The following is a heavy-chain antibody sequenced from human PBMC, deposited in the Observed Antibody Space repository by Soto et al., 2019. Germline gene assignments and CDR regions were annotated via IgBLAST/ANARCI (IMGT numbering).Heavy chain of an antibody. D-gene: IGHD6-13*01. Sequence: QVQLVESGGGVVQPGRSLRLSCAASGFTFSSYAMHWVRQAPGKGLEWVAFISYDGSNKYFADSVRGRLTISRDNSTNTLFLQMNGLRAEDTAVYYCARDLYRSNAFDYWGQGTLVTVSS. CDR1: GFTFSSYA. CDR3: ARDLYRSNAFDY. V-gene: IGHV3-30-3*01. CDR2: ISYDGSNK. J-gene: IGHJ4*02.